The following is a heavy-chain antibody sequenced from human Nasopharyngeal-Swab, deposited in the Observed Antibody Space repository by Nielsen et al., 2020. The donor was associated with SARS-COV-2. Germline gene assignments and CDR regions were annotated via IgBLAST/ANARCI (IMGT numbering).Heavy chain of an antibody. J-gene: IGHJ6*02. CDR3: ARDGDCIRTSCYGYYYGMDV. CDR2: IIFMVGVA. Sequence: SVKVSCKASGGIFGSYAVSWVRQAPGQGLEWMGRIIFMVGVANYAQTFQGRVTITADKSTSTAYMELSSLRSEDTAVYYCARDGDCIRTSCYGYYYGMDVWGQGTTVTVSS. CDR1: GGIFGSYA. V-gene: IGHV1-69*04. D-gene: IGHD2-2*01.